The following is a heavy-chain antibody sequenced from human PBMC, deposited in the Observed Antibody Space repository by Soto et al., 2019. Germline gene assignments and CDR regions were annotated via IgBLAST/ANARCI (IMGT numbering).Heavy chain of an antibody. V-gene: IGHV1-2*02. J-gene: IGHJ3*02. CDR3: ARDITMVRGVARVPIAFDI. Sequence: GASVKVSCKASGYTFTGYYMHWVRQAPGQGLEWMGWINPNSGGTNYAQKFQGRVTMTRDTSISTAYMELSRLRSDDTAVYYCARDITMVRGVARVPIAFDIWGQGTMVTVSS. D-gene: IGHD3-10*01. CDR2: INPNSGGT. CDR1: GYTFTGYY.